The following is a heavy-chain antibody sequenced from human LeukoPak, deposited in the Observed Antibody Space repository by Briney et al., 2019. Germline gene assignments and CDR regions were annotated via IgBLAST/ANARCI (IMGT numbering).Heavy chain of an antibody. Sequence: SETLSLTCTVSGGSISSSSYYWGWIRQPPGKGLEWIGSIYYSGSTYYNPSLKSRVTISVDSSKNQFSLRLSSVTTADTAVYYCAREGTHGYRGVDHWGQGTLVTVSS. D-gene: IGHD5-24*01. CDR1: GGSISSSSYY. J-gene: IGHJ4*02. CDR3: AREGTHGYRGVDH. V-gene: IGHV4-39*07. CDR2: IYYSGST.